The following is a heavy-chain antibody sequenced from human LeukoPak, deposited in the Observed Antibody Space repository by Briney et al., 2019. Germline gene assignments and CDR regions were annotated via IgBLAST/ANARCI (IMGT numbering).Heavy chain of an antibody. J-gene: IGHJ6*03. V-gene: IGHV4-61*02. CDR1: GGSISSGSYY. D-gene: IGHD3-3*01. CDR2: IYTSGST. CDR3: AKASGITIFGNYYYYMDV. Sequence: SETLSLTCTVSGGSISSGSYYWSWIRQPAGKGLEWIGRIYTSGSTNYNPSLKSRVTMSVDTSKNQFSLKLSSVTAADTAVYYCAKASGITIFGNYYYYMDVWGKGTTVTVSS.